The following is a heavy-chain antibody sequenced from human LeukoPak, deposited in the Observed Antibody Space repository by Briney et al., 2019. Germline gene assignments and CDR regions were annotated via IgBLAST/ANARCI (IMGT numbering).Heavy chain of an antibody. CDR1: GGSISSSSYY. Sequence: SETLSLTCTVSGGSISSSSYYWGWIRQPPGKGLKWIGSIYYSGSTYYNPSLKSRVTISVDTSKNQFSLKLSSVTAADTAVYYCARSIAPDWGRTTGSGGWFDPWGQGTLVTVSS. CDR3: ARSIAPDWGRTTGSGGWFDP. CDR2: IYYSGST. V-gene: IGHV4-39*07. D-gene: IGHD1/OR15-1a*01. J-gene: IGHJ5*02.